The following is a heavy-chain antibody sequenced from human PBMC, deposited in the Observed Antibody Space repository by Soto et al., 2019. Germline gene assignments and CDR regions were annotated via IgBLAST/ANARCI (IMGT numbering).Heavy chain of an antibody. CDR1: GFTFSNYT. J-gene: IGHJ6*02. Sequence: EVQLVESGGGLVKPGGSLRVSCAASGFTFSNYTINWVRQAPGKGLEWVSAISSSSLYIYYADSVKGRFTISRDNAKKSLYLQMNSLGAEDTAVYYCARANYDFWSGYSNYFGMDVWGQGTTVTVSS. V-gene: IGHV3-21*01. CDR2: ISSSSLYI. CDR3: ARANYDFWSGYSNYFGMDV. D-gene: IGHD3-3*01.